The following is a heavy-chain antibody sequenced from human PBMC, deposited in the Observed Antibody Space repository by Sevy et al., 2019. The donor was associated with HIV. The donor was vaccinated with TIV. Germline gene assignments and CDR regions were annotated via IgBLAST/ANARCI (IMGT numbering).Heavy chain of an antibody. CDR1: GFNLGDYA. CDR2: IKQDGSEK. CDR3: ARGGYSGYDCFFDY. Sequence: GGSLRLSCSTSGFNLGDYAMSWVRQSPGKGLERVANIKQDGSEKYYVDSVKGRFTISRDNAKNSLYLQMNSLRAEDTAVYYCARGGYSGYDCFFDYWGQGTLVTVSS. D-gene: IGHD5-12*01. V-gene: IGHV3-7*03. J-gene: IGHJ4*02.